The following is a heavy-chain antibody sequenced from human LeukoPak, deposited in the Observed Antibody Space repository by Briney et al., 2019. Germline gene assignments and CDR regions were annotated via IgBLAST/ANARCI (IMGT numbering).Heavy chain of an antibody. J-gene: IGHJ4*02. CDR1: GFTFSSYS. V-gene: IGHV3-21*01. D-gene: IGHD3-9*01. CDR3: ARGYYDILTPWSY. Sequence: KPGGSLRLSCAASGFTFSSYSMNWVRQAPGKGLEWVSSISSSSSYIYYADSVKGRFTISRDNAKNSLYLQMNSLRAEDTAVYYCARGYYDILTPWSYWGQGTLVTVSS. CDR2: ISSSSSYI.